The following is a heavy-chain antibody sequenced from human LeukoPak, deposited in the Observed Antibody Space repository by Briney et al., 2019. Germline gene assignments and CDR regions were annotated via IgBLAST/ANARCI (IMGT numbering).Heavy chain of an antibody. Sequence: SQTLSLTCAVSRGSINSGGYSWSWIRQPPGKGLEWIGYIYHSGSTYYNPSLKSRLSISVDRSNNQFSLKLSSVTAADTAIYYCARGTYGSGPARAFDIWGQGTMVTVSS. CDR3: ARGTYGSGPARAFDI. D-gene: IGHD3-10*01. J-gene: IGHJ3*02. CDR1: RGSINSGGYS. CDR2: IYHSGST. V-gene: IGHV4-30-2*01.